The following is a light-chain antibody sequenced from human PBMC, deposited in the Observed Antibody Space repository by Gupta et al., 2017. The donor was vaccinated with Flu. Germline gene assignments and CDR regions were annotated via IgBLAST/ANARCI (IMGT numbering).Light chain of an antibody. Sequence: EIVLTQSPATLSLSPGEGATIPCRASQNVNRYLDWYQQRPGQAPRLLIYDASDRAAGIPAKFSGSGSGTDFTLTISRLDPEDFAVYYCQQRSNWLTFGGGTMVEVK. CDR1: QNVNRY. V-gene: IGKV3-11*01. CDR3: QQRSNWLT. CDR2: DAS. J-gene: IGKJ4*01.